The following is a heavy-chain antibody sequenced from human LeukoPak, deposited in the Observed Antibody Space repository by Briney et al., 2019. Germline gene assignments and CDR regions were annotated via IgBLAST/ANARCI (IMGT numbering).Heavy chain of an antibody. CDR3: ARGEYGSGSYHIDY. CDR2: IRYDGSNK. V-gene: IGHV3-30*02. D-gene: IGHD3-10*01. Sequence: GGSLRLSCAASGFTFSSYGMHWVRQAPGKGLEWVAFIRYDGSNKYYADSVKGRFTISRDNSKNSLYLQMNSLRAEDTAVYYCARGEYGSGSYHIDYWGQGTLVTVSS. CDR1: GFTFSSYG. J-gene: IGHJ4*02.